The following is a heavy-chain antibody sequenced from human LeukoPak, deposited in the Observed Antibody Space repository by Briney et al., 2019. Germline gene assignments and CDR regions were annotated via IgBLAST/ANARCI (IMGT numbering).Heavy chain of an antibody. V-gene: IGHV3-53*01. CDR3: AREESYYDSSGWAYYFDY. Sequence: AGSLTLSCAASGFTVSSNYMSWVRQAPGKGLEWVSVIYSGGSTYYADSVKGRFTISRDNSKNTLYLQMNSLRAEDTAVYYCAREESYYDSSGWAYYFDYWGQGTLVTVSS. CDR1: GFTVSSNY. D-gene: IGHD3-22*01. CDR2: IYSGGST. J-gene: IGHJ4*02.